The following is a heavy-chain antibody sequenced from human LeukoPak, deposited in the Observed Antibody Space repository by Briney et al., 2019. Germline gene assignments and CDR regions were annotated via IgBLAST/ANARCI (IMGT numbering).Heavy chain of an antibody. V-gene: IGHV3-7*01. D-gene: IGHD5-18*01. CDR2: IKEDGSEK. CDR3: ARDPIDRRWCSYGSYKYYYYMDV. J-gene: IGHJ6*03. CDR1: GFTFSSYW. Sequence: PGGSLTLSCAASGFTFSSYWMSWVRQAPGKGLEWVGNIKEDGSEKYYVDSVKGRFTISRDNAKNSLDLQMNSLRAEDTAACYCARDPIDRRWCSYGSYKYYYYMDVWGEGTTVTASS.